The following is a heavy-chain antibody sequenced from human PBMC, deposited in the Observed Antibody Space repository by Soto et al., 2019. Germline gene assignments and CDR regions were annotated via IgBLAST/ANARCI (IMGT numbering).Heavy chain of an antibody. CDR3: ARPYYYGSGSYFDAFDI. CDR1: SGSFSGYY. D-gene: IGHD3-10*01. Sequence: QVQLQQWGAGLLKPSETLSLTCAVYSGSFSGYYWSWIRQPPGKGLEWIGEINHSGSTNYNPSLKSRVTISVDTSKNQFSLKLSSVTAADTAVYYCARPYYYGSGSYFDAFDIWGQGTMVTVSS. V-gene: IGHV4-34*01. CDR2: INHSGST. J-gene: IGHJ3*02.